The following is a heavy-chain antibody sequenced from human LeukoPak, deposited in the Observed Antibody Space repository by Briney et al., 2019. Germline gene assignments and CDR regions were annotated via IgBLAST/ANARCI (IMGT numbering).Heavy chain of an antibody. D-gene: IGHD5-18*01. Sequence: GGSLRLSCAASGFSFSDVWMNWIRQAPGKGLEWVGRIKSKTDGETTDYAAPVQGRLTISRDDSKNTVYLEMNSLKTEDTAVYYCTTYSFGYDFWGQGTLVTVSS. CDR2: IKSKTDGETT. CDR3: TTYSFGYDF. J-gene: IGHJ4*02. V-gene: IGHV3-15*01. CDR1: GFSFSDVW.